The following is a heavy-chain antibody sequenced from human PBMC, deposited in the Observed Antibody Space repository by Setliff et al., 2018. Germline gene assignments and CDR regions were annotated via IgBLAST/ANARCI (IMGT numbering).Heavy chain of an antibody. V-gene: IGHV1-2*06. CDR2: INPNSGGT. Sequence: ASVKVSCKASGYTFTGYYMHWVRQAPGQGLEWMGRINPNSGGTNYAQKFQGRVTMTRDTSISTAYMELSRLRSDDTAVYYCARGRGSYYYYMDVWGQGTMVTVSS. D-gene: IGHD1-26*01. CDR3: ARGRGSYYYYMDV. J-gene: IGHJ6*03. CDR1: GYTFTGYY.